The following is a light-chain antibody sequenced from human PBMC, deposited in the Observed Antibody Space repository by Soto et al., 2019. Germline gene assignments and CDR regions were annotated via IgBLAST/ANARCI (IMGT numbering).Light chain of an antibody. Sequence: EIVLTQSPATLSLSPGERATLSCRASQSVSSYLAWYQQKPGQAPRLLIYDASNRATGIPARFSGSGSGTDFTLTISSLEPEDVAVYDCQQRSNWPPLFTFGPGTKVDIK. CDR1: QSVSSY. CDR3: QQRSNWPPLFT. V-gene: IGKV3-11*01. J-gene: IGKJ3*01. CDR2: DAS.